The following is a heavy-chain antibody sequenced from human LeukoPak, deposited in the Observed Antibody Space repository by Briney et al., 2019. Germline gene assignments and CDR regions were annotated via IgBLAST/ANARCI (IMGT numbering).Heavy chain of an antibody. CDR1: GYTFTIYG. V-gene: IGHV1-18*01. D-gene: IGHD1-1*01. CDR3: ARDNDKVVDH. CDR2: ITAYNGNR. J-gene: IGHJ4*01. Sequence: ASVNVSCKASGYTFTIYGISWVRQAPGQGLEWMGWITAYNGNRLYAQRFQGRITLTTDTSTSTSYMELRSLEYDDTAIYYCARDNDKVVDHWGQGTLVTVSS.